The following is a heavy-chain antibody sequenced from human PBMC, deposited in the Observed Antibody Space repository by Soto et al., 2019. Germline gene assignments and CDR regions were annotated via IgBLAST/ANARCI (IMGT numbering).Heavy chain of an antibody. D-gene: IGHD2-15*01. Sequence: GASVKVSCKASGYTFTSYAMHWVRQAPGQRLEWMGWINAGNGNTKYSQKFQGRVTITRDTSASTAYMELSSLRSEDTAVYYCARDGSGGSRGDPSFFDYWGQGTLVTVSS. CDR1: GYTFTSYA. CDR2: INAGNGNT. V-gene: IGHV1-3*01. CDR3: ARDGSGGSRGDPSFFDY. J-gene: IGHJ4*02.